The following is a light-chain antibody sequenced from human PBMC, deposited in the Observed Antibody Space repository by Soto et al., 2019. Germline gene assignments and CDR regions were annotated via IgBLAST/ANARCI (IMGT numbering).Light chain of an antibody. Sequence: DVQMTQSPSTLSASVGDTVTITCRASQSISYHVAWFQQKPGKAPKLLIYKASSLESGVPSRFIGSGSGTEFTLTISSLQSDDSGTYFCQQHNTYSYTFGKGTKLEIK. J-gene: IGKJ2*01. CDR1: QSISYH. CDR2: KAS. V-gene: IGKV1-5*03. CDR3: QQHNTYSYT.